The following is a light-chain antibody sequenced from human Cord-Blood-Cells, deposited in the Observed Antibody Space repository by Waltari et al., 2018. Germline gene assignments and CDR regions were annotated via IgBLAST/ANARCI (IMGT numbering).Light chain of an antibody. CDR3: SAYTSSSTRVV. Sequence: QSALTQPASVSGSPGQSITISCTGTSSDVGGYNYVSWYQQHPGKAPKLIIYDVSNRASGVAYRCPCAMSGDTASPPISWLHDADDADDYYSAYTSSSTRVVFGGGTKLTVL. J-gene: IGLJ2*01. V-gene: IGLV2-14*01. CDR1: SSDVGGYNY. CDR2: DVS.